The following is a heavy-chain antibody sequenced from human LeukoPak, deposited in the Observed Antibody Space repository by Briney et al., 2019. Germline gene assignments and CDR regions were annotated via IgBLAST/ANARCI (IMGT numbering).Heavy chain of an antibody. CDR1: GFTYSSYS. D-gene: IGHD6-13*01. CDR2: INTDGSST. V-gene: IGHV3-74*01. CDR3: ARGLGGYTSSQAY. J-gene: IGHJ4*02. Sequence: GGSLRLSCAASGFTYSSYSMNWVRQAPGKGLEWVSRINTDGSSTNYADSVKGRFTISRDNAKNTLYLQMNSLRAEDTAVYYCARGLGGYTSSQAYWGQGTLVTVSS.